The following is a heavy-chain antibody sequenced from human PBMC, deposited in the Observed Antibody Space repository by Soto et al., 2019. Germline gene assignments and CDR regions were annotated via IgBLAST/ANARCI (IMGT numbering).Heavy chain of an antibody. D-gene: IGHD1-1*01. CDR2: INPKTGDT. CDR1: GYTFTDFY. J-gene: IGHJ5*02. Sequence: QEQLVQSGTVVKKPGASVTVSCKSSGYTFTDFYLHWLRQAPGQGLEWVGWINPKTGDTKSSQKFQGRVTMSRDTSVSTAYIDLTSLTSDDTAMYYCATGTNGTTGWYHPWGQGTRVTVSS. CDR3: ATGTNGTTGWYHP. V-gene: IGHV1-2*02.